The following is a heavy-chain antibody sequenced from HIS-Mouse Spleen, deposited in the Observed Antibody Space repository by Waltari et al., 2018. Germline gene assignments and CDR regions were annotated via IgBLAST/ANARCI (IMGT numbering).Heavy chain of an antibody. CDR3: AREIPYSSSWYDWYFDL. Sequence: QLQLQESGPGLGKPSETLSLTCTVSGGSISSSSYYWSWIRPPPGKGLEWSGSLYYSGSTYYNPSLKSRVTISVDTSKNQFSLKLSSVTAADTAVYYCAREIPYSSSWYDWYFDLWGRGTLVTVSS. CDR1: GGSISSSSYY. CDR2: LYYSGST. D-gene: IGHD6-13*01. V-gene: IGHV4-39*07. J-gene: IGHJ2*01.